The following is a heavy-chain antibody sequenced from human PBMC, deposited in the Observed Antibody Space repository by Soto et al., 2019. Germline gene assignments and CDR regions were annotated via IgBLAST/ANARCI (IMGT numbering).Heavy chain of an antibody. J-gene: IGHJ4*02. V-gene: IGHV4-39*01. CDR1: GGSISSSSYY. CDR2: IYYSGST. Sequence: PSETLSITCTVSGGSISSSSYYWVWIRQPPGKGLEWIGSIYYSGSTYYNPSLKSRVTISVDTSKNQFSLKLSSVTASDTAGYFCSRIGCTNGVCDRIDFWGQGTLVPVSS. CDR3: SRIGCTNGVCDRIDF. D-gene: IGHD2-8*01.